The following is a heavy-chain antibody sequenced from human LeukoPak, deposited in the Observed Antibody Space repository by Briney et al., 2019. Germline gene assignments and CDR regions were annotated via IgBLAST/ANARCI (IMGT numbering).Heavy chain of an antibody. V-gene: IGHV4-39*01. Sequence: ASETLSLTCTVSGGSISSSSYYWGWIRQPPGKGLEWIGSIYYSGSTYYNPSLKSRVTISVDTSKNQFSLKLSSVTAADTAVYYCARAGTRITIFGVVINWFDPWGQGTLVTVSS. CDR2: IYYSGST. CDR1: GGSISSSSYY. CDR3: ARAGTRITIFGVVINWFDP. D-gene: IGHD3-3*01. J-gene: IGHJ5*02.